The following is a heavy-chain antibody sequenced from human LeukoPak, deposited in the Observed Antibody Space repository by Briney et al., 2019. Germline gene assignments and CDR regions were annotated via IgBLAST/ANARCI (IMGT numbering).Heavy chain of an antibody. J-gene: IGHJ6*03. D-gene: IGHD2-2*01. Sequence: ESGPTLVNPTQTLTLTCAFSGFSLSTSGVGVGWIRQPPGKALEWLALIYWNDDKRYSPSLKSRLTITKDTSKNQVVLTMTNMDPVDTATYYCAHFVVVPAASTALEYYYYYMDVWGKGTTVTVSS. CDR1: GFSLSTSGVG. CDR2: IYWNDDK. CDR3: AHFVVVPAASTALEYYYYYMDV. V-gene: IGHV2-5*01.